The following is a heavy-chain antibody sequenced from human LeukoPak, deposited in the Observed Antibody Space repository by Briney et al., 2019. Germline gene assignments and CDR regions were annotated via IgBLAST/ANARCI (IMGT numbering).Heavy chain of an antibody. CDR1: GFAFSSYW. CDR3: ARGQTTFGP. V-gene: IGHV3-7*01. J-gene: IGHJ5*02. D-gene: IGHD1-7*01. Sequence: GGSLRLSCAVSGFAFSSYWMSWVRQAPGKGLEWVANIKRDGSEKYYVDSVKGRFTISRDNAKNSLFLQMNSLTAEDTAVYYSARGQTTFGPWGQGTLVTVSS. CDR2: IKRDGSEK.